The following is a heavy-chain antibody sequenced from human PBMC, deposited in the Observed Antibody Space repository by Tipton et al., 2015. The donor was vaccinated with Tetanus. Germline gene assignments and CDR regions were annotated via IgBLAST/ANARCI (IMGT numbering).Heavy chain of an antibody. J-gene: IGHJ2*01. D-gene: IGHD2-15*01. CDR1: GALLTTGGYS. Sequence: TLSLTCNVTGALLTTGGYSWGWIRQPPGQGLEWIGYIYQTGSTYFNPSLRSRLTMSFKMSKNQFSLKLTSVTAADTAVYYCAKDKCGGSCYIVYWYFDLWGRGTLVPVSS. CDR2: IYQTGST. V-gene: IGHV4-30-2*01. CDR3: AKDKCGGSCYIVYWYFDL.